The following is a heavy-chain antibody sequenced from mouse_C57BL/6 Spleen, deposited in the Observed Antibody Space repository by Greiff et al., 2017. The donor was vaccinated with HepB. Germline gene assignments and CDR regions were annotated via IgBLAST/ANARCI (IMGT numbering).Heavy chain of an antibody. V-gene: IGHV5-6*01. Sequence: EVKLVESGGDLVKPGGSLKLSCAASGFTFSSYGTSWVRQTPDKRLEWVATISSGGSYTYYPDSVKGRFTISRDNAKNTLYLQMSSLKSEDTAMYYCARQDYYGSSYYAMDYWGQGTSVTVSS. CDR1: GFTFSSYG. CDR3: ARQDYYGSSYYAMDY. D-gene: IGHD1-1*01. J-gene: IGHJ4*01. CDR2: ISSGGSYT.